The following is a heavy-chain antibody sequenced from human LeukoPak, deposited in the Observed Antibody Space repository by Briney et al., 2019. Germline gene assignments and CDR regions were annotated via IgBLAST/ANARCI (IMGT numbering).Heavy chain of an antibody. CDR3: AGRKGSPGLDI. J-gene: IGHJ3*02. CDR1: GFTFSSYE. Sequence: GGSLRLSCAASGFTFSSYEMNWVRQAPGKGLEWVSYISSSGSTIYYADFVKGRFTISRDNSKNTVFLHMDSLRGGDTALYYCAGRKGSPGLDIWGLGTMVTVSS. V-gene: IGHV3-48*03. D-gene: IGHD3-10*01. CDR2: ISSSGSTI.